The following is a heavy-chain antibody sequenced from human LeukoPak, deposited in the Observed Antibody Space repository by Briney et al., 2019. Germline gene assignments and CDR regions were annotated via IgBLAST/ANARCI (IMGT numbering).Heavy chain of an antibody. CDR3: ARDFGHSSSWYDGDY. V-gene: IGHV1-2*06. Sequence: ASVKVSCKASGYTFTGYYMHWVRQAPGQELESMGRINPNSGGTNYAQKFQGRVTMTRDTSISTAYMELSRLRSDDTAVYYCARDFGHSSSWYDGDYWGQGTLVTVSS. CDR1: GYTFTGYY. J-gene: IGHJ4*02. CDR2: INPNSGGT. D-gene: IGHD6-13*01.